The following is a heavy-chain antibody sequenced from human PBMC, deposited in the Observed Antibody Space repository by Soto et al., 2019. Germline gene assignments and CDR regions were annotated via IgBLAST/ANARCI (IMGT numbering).Heavy chain of an antibody. CDR1: GGSISSGGYS. V-gene: IGHV4-30-2*01. CDR3: AAGGVLPRYY. CDR2: IYHSGST. Sequence: QLQLQESGSGLVKPSQTLSLTCAVSGGSISSGGYSWSWIRQPPGKGLEWIGYIYHSGSTYYNPSLKSRGTISVDRSNNQFPLKLSSVTAADTAVYYCAAGGVLPRYYWGQGTLVPVSS. J-gene: IGHJ4*02. D-gene: IGHD2-15*01.